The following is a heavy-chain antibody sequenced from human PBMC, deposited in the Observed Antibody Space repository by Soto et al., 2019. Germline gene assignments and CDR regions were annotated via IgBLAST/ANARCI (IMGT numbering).Heavy chain of an antibody. J-gene: IGHJ6*03. CDR2: IIPILGIA. Sequence: SVKVSCKASGGTFSSYTISWVRQAPGQGLEWMGRIIPILGIANYAQKFQGRVTITADKSTSTAYMELSSLRSEDTAVYYCARAPEDSSSWYGGYYYYYMDVWGKGTTVTVSS. CDR1: GGTFSSYT. CDR3: ARAPEDSSSWYGGYYYYYMDV. D-gene: IGHD6-13*01. V-gene: IGHV1-69*02.